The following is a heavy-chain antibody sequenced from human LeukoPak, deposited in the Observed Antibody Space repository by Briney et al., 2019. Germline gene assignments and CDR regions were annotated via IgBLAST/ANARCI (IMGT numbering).Heavy chain of an antibody. CDR3: ARHGRGSRSPNAFDI. J-gene: IGHJ3*02. Sequence: GESLKISCEVSGESFGTYWVAWVRQMPGRGLEWMGVIYLIDSDTRYSPSFQGQVTISADKSIITAYLQWSSLKASDTAMYYCARHGRGSRSPNAFDIWGQGTMVSVSS. V-gene: IGHV5-51*01. CDR1: GESFGTYW. D-gene: IGHD3-10*01. CDR2: IYLIDSDT.